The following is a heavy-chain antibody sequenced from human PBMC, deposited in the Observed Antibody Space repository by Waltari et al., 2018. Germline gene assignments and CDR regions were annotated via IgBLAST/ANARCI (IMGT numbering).Heavy chain of an antibody. Sequence: QLQLQGSGPGQVNPSETLSLTCTVSGDSISSLRYYWGWIRQPPGKGLEWIGSIYYSGSTYYNPSLKSRLSISVDTPKNQFSLKLSSVTAADAAIYYCARLRSNMTPFDPWGQGTLVTVSS. D-gene: IGHD2-8*01. CDR3: ARLRSNMTPFDP. V-gene: IGHV4-39*01. CDR1: GDSISSLRYY. J-gene: IGHJ5*02. CDR2: IYYSGST.